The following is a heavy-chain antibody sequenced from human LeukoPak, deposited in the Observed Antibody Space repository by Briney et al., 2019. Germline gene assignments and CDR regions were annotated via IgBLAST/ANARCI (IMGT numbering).Heavy chain of an antibody. J-gene: IGHJ4*02. V-gene: IGHV4-4*02. Sequence: SDTLSLTCGVSGGSITSTNYWTWVRQTPGNGLEWIGEVNLQGRTNYNPSLMGRDAISVDMYENHISLQLTSVTAADTAVYYCAREGGPYRPLDYSGQGTLVTVSS. CDR3: AREGGPYRPLDY. CDR2: VNLQGRT. CDR1: GGSITSTNY.